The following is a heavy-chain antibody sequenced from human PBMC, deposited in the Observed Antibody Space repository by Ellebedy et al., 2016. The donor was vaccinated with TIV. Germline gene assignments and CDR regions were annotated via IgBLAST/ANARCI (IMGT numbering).Heavy chain of an antibody. Sequence: GESLKISXAASGFTFSSYGMHWVRQAPGKGLEWVSSISSSSSYIYYADSVKGRFTISRDNAKNSLYLQMNSLRAEDTAVYYCARSIDSGSYQGTPFDIWGQGTIVTVSS. J-gene: IGHJ3*02. D-gene: IGHD1-26*01. CDR1: GFTFSSYG. CDR2: ISSSSSYI. V-gene: IGHV3-21*01. CDR3: ARSIDSGSYQGTPFDI.